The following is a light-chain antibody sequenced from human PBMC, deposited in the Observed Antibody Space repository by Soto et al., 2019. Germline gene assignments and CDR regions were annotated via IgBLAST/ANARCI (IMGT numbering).Light chain of an antibody. CDR3: QQRGNWPS. J-gene: IGKJ4*01. V-gene: IGKV3-11*01. CDR1: QSISRY. CDR2: DAS. Sequence: EIALTQSPATLSLSPGERSTLSCRASQSISRYLAWYQQKPGQSPRLLIYDASSRATGIPARFSGSGSGTDFTLTISSLEPEDFAVYDCQQRGNWPSFGGGTKVEIK.